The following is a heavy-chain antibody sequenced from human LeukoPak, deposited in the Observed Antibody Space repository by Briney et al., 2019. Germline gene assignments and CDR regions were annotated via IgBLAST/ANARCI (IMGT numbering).Heavy chain of an antibody. CDR3: ARGITYYDILTGYYYFDY. Sequence: SETLSLTCTVSGGSISSCYWSWIRQPAGKGLEWIGRIYTSGSTNYNPSLKSRVTMSVDTSKNQLSLKLSSVTAADTAVYYCARGITYYDILTGYYYFDYWGQGTLVTVSS. D-gene: IGHD3-9*01. CDR2: IYTSGST. V-gene: IGHV4-4*07. J-gene: IGHJ4*02. CDR1: GGSISSCY.